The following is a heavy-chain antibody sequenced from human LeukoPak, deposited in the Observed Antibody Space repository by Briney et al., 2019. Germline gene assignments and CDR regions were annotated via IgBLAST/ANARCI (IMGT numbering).Heavy chain of an antibody. CDR1: GGSISKRSSY. V-gene: IGHV4-39*07. Sequence: SETLSLTCTVSGGSISKRSSYWGWVRQPPGKGLEWIGSISYSGSTYYNPSLKSRVTISVDTSKNQFSLKLSSVTAADTAVYYCARNSYVAAAGTEYNWFDPWGQGTLVTVSS. CDR3: ARNSYVAAAGTEYNWFDP. J-gene: IGHJ5*02. CDR2: ISYSGST. D-gene: IGHD6-13*01.